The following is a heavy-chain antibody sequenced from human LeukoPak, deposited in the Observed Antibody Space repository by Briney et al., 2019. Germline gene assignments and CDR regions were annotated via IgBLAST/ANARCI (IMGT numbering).Heavy chain of an antibody. CDR3: TRDTFDSSGYFYYYFDY. D-gene: IGHD3-22*01. V-gene: IGHV1-69*13. CDR1: GYTFTSYD. CDR2: ITPISGTA. Sequence: GASVKVSCKASGYTFTSYDINWVRQAPGQGLEWMGGITPISGTANYAQKFQGRVTITADESTSTAYMELSSLRSEDTAIYFCTRDTFDSSGYFYYYFDYWGLGTLVTVSS. J-gene: IGHJ4*02.